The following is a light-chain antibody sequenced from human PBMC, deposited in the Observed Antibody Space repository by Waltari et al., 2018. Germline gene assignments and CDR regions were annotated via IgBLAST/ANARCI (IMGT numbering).Light chain of an antibody. CDR1: ALPHQY. Sequence: SYELTQPPSVSVPPGQTARITCVGDALPHQYVYLYQQTPGPAPVLMIYKDTKRPSGIPERFSGSASGTTVTLTISGVQAEDEAVYYCQSADSSGTSRVFGGGTKLTVL. CDR3: QSADSSGTSRV. J-gene: IGLJ2*01. V-gene: IGLV3-25*03. CDR2: KDT.